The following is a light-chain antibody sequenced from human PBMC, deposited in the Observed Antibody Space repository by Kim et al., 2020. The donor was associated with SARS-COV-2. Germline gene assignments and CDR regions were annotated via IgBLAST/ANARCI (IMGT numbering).Light chain of an antibody. CDR1: QSIGSW. Sequence: DIQMTQSPSTLSASVGDRVTITCRASQSIGSWLAWYQQKPGKAPKLLIYDASSLEGGVPLRFSGSGSGTEFTLTISSLQPDDFATYYCQQYNGNLMWTFGQGTKVEIK. CDR3: QQYNGNLMWT. V-gene: IGKV1-5*01. J-gene: IGKJ1*01. CDR2: DAS.